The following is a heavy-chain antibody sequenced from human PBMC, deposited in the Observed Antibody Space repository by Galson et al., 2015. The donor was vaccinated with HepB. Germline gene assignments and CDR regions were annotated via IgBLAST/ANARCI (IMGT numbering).Heavy chain of an antibody. CDR2: ISGSGGST. CDR1: GFTFSSYA. V-gene: IGHV3-23*01. CDR3: ANGITIFGVVIANPYYYGMDV. D-gene: IGHD3-3*01. J-gene: IGHJ6*02. Sequence: SLRLSCAASGFTFSSYAMSWVRQAPGKGLEWVSAISGSGGSTYYADSVKGRFTISRDNSKNTLYLQMNSLRAEDTAVYYCANGITIFGVVIANPYYYGMDVWGQGTTVTVSS.